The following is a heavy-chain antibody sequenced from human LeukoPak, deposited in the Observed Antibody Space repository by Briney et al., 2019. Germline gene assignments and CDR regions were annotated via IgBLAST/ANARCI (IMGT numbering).Heavy chain of an antibody. Sequence: PSETLSLTCAVSGYSISSDYYWGWLRPPPGKGLEWIGSIYHSVTTYYSPSLKSRVAISADTPKNQFSLTLTSVSAADMAVYYCARGSNYYYSMDVWGKGTTVTVSS. CDR2: IYHSVTT. CDR1: GYSISSDYY. J-gene: IGHJ6*04. D-gene: IGHD3/OR15-3a*01. V-gene: IGHV4-38-2*01. CDR3: ARGSNYYYSMDV.